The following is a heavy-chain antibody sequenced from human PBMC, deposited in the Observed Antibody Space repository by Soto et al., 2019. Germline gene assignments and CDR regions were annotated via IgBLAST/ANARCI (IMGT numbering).Heavy chain of an antibody. Sequence: ASVKVSCKASGVTFSTSSFVWVRQGPGQGLEWMGGIIPIFTRTNFAQKFQGRVTFSADESTRTTYMELRSLTSEDTAIYYCARDVVRSTAGDSWGQGTLVTVSS. CDR3: ARDVVRSTAGDS. CDR2: IIPIFTRT. V-gene: IGHV1-69*13. D-gene: IGHD2-15*01. CDR1: GVTFSTSS. J-gene: IGHJ4*02.